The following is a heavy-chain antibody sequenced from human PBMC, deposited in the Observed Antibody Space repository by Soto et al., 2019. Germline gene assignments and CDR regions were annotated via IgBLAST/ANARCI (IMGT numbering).Heavy chain of an antibody. CDR3: ARDPSRIAVAGYYYYYGMDV. CDR2: IWYDGSNK. D-gene: IGHD6-19*01. V-gene: IGHV3-33*01. J-gene: IGHJ6*02. CDR1: GFTFSSYG. Sequence: GGSLRLSCAASGFTFSSYGIHWVRQAPGKGLEWVAVIWYDGSNKYYADSVKGRFTISRDNSKNTLYLQMNSLRAEDTAVYYCARDPSRIAVAGYYYYYGMDVWGQGTTVTVSS.